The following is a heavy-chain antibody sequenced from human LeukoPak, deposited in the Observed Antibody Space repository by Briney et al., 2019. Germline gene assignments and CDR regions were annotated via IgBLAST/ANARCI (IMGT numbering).Heavy chain of an antibody. J-gene: IGHJ4*02. Sequence: PGGSLRLSCAVSGVTVSSNHMSWVRQAPGKGLEWVSGISDGGSRTYYADSVKGRFTISRDDSKNTLYLQMNSLRAEDTAVYYCAKVQLGIGVDYWGQGTLVTVSS. CDR3: AKVQLGIGVDY. CDR1: GVTVSSNH. D-gene: IGHD7-27*01. CDR2: ISDGGSRT. V-gene: IGHV3-23*01.